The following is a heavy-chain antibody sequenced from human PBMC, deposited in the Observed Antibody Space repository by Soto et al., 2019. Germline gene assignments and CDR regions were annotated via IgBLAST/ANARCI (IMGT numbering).Heavy chain of an antibody. CDR3: ARAPNAAARPGWFDP. CDR1: GFTFSSYS. Sequence: PGGSLRLSCAASGFTFSSYSMNWVRQAPGKGLEWVSSISSSSSYIYYADSVKGRFTISRDNAKNSLYLQMNSLRAEDTAVYYCARAPNAAARPGWFDPWGQGTLVTVSS. V-gene: IGHV3-21*01. D-gene: IGHD6-6*01. CDR2: ISSSSSYI. J-gene: IGHJ5*02.